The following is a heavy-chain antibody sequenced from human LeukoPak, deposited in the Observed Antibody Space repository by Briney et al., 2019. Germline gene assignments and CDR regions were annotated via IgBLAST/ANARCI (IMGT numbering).Heavy chain of an antibody. D-gene: IGHD1-26*01. CDR2: ISYDGGYK. Sequence: GGSLRLSCAASGFTLSSYGMHWVRQAPGKGLEWVAVISYDGGYKNHADPVKGRFTISRDTSKNTLYLQMNSLRAEDTAVYYCAKFSGSRSLDYWGQGTLVTVSS. V-gene: IGHV3-30*18. CDR1: GFTLSSYG. CDR3: AKFSGSRSLDY. J-gene: IGHJ4*02.